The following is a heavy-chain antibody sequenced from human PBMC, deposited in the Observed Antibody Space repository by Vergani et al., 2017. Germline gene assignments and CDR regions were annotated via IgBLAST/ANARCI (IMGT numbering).Heavy chain of an antibody. CDR2: IIGSGGST. V-gene: IGHV3-23*01. CDR1: GFTFSSYA. D-gene: IGHD5-18*01. CDR3: AKDCLQATWIQLMTFDY. J-gene: IGHJ4*02. Sequence: EVQLLESGGGLVQPGGSLRLSCAASGFTFSSYAMSWVRQAPGKGLEWFSAIIGSGGSTYYADSVKGRLTISRDTSKNTLYMQMNSLRADDTAVYYWAKDCLQATWIQLMTFDYWGQGTLVTVSS.